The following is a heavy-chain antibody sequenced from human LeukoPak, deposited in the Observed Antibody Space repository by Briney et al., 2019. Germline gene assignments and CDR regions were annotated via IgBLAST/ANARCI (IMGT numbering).Heavy chain of an antibody. V-gene: IGHV4-59*01. Sequence: PSETLSLTCTVSGGSISSYYWSWIRQPPGKGLEWIGYIYYSGSTNYNPSLKSRVTISVDTSKNQFSLKLSSVTAADTAVYYCARAAPSYYGSGGGWFDPWGQGTLVTVSS. J-gene: IGHJ5*02. CDR1: GGSISSYY. CDR2: IYYSGST. CDR3: ARAAPSYYGSGGGWFDP. D-gene: IGHD3-10*01.